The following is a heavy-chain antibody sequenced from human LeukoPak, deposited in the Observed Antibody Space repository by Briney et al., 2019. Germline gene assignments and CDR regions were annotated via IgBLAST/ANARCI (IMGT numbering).Heavy chain of an antibody. CDR3: ARFHGYDGFDI. D-gene: IGHD5-18*01. V-gene: IGHV4-59*08. CDR2: IYYSGST. CDR1: GGSISSYY. J-gene: IGHJ3*02. Sequence: SETLSLTCTVSGGSISSYYWSWIRQPPGKGLEWIGYIYYSGSTNYNPSLKSRVTISVDTSENQFSLKLTSVTAADTAVYYCARFHGYDGFDIWGQGTMVTVSS.